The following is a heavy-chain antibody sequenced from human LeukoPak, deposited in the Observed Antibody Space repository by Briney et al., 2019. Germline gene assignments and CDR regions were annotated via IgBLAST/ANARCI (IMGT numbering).Heavy chain of an antibody. CDR2: IYYSGST. Sequence: SETLSLTCTVSGGSISSSSYCWGWIRQPPGKGLEWIGSIYYSGSTYYNPSLKSRVTISVDTSRNQFSLKLSSVTAADTAVYYCARAPQGYCSSTSCYGGFDYWGQGTLVTVSS. CDR1: GGSISSSSYC. J-gene: IGHJ4*02. V-gene: IGHV4-39*07. D-gene: IGHD2-2*01. CDR3: ARAPQGYCSSTSCYGGFDY.